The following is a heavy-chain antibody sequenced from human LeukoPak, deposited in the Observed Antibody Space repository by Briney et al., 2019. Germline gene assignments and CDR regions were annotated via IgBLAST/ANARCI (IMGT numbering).Heavy chain of an antibody. CDR3: ARDNYGVYGDYEGGSDY. J-gene: IGHJ4*02. Sequence: SETLSLTCAVYGGSFSGYYWSWIRQPPGKGLEWIGEINHSGSTNYNPSLKSRVTISVDTSKNQFSLKLSSVTAADTAVYYCARDNYGVYGDYEGGSDYWGQGTLVTVSS. D-gene: IGHD4-17*01. CDR1: GGSFSGYY. V-gene: IGHV4-34*01. CDR2: INHSGST.